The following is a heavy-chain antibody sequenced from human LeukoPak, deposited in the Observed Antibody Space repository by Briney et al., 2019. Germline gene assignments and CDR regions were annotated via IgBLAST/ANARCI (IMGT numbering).Heavy chain of an antibody. V-gene: IGHV5-51*01. CDR3: AVAKNIAAARGYYYGMDV. CDR2: IYPGDSDT. Sequence: GESLKISCKGSGYSFTSYWIGWVRQMPGKGLEWMGIIYPGDSDTRYSPSFQGQVTISADKSISTAYLQWSSLKASDTAMYYCAVAKNIAAARGYYYGMDVWGQGTTVTVSS. D-gene: IGHD6-13*01. CDR1: GYSFTSYW. J-gene: IGHJ6*02.